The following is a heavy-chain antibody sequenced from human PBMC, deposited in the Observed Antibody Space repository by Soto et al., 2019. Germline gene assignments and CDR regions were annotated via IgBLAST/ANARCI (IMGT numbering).Heavy chain of an antibody. Sequence: QVQLQESGPGLAKPSETLSLTCTVSGGSISSYYWSWIRQPPGKGLEWIGYIYYSGSTNYNPSLKSRVTISVDTSKNQFSLKLSSVTAADTAVYYCARGPLGESEPEFDYWGQGTLVTVSS. J-gene: IGHJ4*02. D-gene: IGHD1-26*01. V-gene: IGHV4-59*01. CDR1: GGSISSYY. CDR2: IYYSGST. CDR3: ARGPLGESEPEFDY.